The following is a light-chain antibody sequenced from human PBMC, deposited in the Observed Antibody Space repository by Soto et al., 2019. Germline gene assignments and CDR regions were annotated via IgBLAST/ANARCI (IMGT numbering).Light chain of an antibody. J-gene: IGLJ2*01. CDR1: SSDVGGYNY. V-gene: IGLV2-8*01. Sequence: QSVLTQPPSASGPPGQSVTISCTGTSSDVGGYNYVSWYQQYPGKAPKLMIYDVSKRPSGVPDRFSGSKSGNTASLTVSGLQAEDEADYYCTSYAGSNIVVFGGGTKLTVL. CDR3: TSYAGSNIVV. CDR2: DVS.